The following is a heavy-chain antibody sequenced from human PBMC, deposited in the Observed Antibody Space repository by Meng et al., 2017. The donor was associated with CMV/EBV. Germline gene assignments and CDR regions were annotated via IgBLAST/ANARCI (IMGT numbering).Heavy chain of an antibody. CDR1: GFTFSSYE. V-gene: IGHV3-48*03. CDR3: ARGLVTYYDFWIGNHKTSWFDP. Sequence: GESLKISCAASGFTFSSYEMNWVRQAPGKGLEWVSYISSSGSTIYYADSVKGRFTISRDNAKNSLYLQMNSLRAEDTAVYYCARGLVTYYDFWIGNHKTSWFDPWGQGTLVTVSS. D-gene: IGHD3-3*01. CDR2: ISSSGSTI. J-gene: IGHJ5*02.